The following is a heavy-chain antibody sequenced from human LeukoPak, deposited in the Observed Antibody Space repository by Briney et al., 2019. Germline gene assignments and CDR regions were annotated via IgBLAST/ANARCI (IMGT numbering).Heavy chain of an antibody. D-gene: IGHD5-12*01. CDR1: GFTFSSHA. Sequence: GGSLRLSCAASGFTFSSHAMSWVRQAPGKGLEGVSVISGSGRSTYYADSVKGRFTISRDNSKHTLYLQMNSLRAEDTALYYCAQDYSGYDLSAGYWGQGTLVTVSS. J-gene: IGHJ4*02. CDR3: AQDYSGYDLSAGY. V-gene: IGHV3-23*01. CDR2: ISGSGRST.